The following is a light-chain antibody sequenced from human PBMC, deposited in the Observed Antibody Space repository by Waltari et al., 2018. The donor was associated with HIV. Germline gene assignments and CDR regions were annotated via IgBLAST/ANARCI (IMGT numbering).Light chain of an antibody. J-gene: IGKJ1*01. V-gene: IGKV2-30*01. Sequence: EAVLTQSPVSLSVALGRPASISCRSSQSLIYTDGNTYLNWFHQRPGQSPRLLIYKISNRDSGVPDRFSGSGSVTEFTLHISRVEAEDVGIFYCMQSTHWPGTFGQGTKVEIQ. CDR3: MQSTHWPGT. CDR2: KIS. CDR1: QSLIYTDGNTY.